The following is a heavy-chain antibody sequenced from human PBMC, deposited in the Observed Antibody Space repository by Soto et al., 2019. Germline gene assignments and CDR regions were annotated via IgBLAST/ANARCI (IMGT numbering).Heavy chain of an antibody. D-gene: IGHD2-2*01. Sequence: ASVKVSCKASGYTFTSYAMHWVRQAPGQRLEWMGWINAGNGNTKYSQKFHGRVTITRDTSASTAYMELSSLRSEDTAVYYCARGCSSTSCLLGSFDYWGQGTLVTVSS. CDR3: ARGCSSTSCLLGSFDY. CDR1: GYTFTSYA. V-gene: IGHV1-3*01. CDR2: INAGNGNT. J-gene: IGHJ4*02.